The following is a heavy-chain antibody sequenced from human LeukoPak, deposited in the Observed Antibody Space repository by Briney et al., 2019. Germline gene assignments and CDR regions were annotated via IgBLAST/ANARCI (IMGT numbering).Heavy chain of an antibody. Sequence: ASVKVSCKASGYTFTGYYMHWVRQAPGQGLKWMGWINPNSGGTNYAQKFQGRVTMTRDTSISTAYMELSRLRSDDTAVYYCARGHRRGYSYGYVYWGQGTLVTVSS. CDR2: INPNSGGT. V-gene: IGHV1-2*02. CDR1: GYTFTGYY. CDR3: ARGHRRGYSYGYVY. J-gene: IGHJ4*02. D-gene: IGHD5-18*01.